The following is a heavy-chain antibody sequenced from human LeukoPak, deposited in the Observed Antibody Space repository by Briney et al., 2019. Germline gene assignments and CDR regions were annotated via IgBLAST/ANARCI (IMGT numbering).Heavy chain of an antibody. CDR2: IYYSGST. CDR1: GGSISSSSYY. Sequence: SETLSLTCTVSGGSISSSSYYWGWIRQPPGKGLEWVGSIYYSGSTYYNPSLKSRVTISVDTSKNQFSLRLSSVTAADTAVYYCARDRWVEYFDYWGQGTLVTVSS. CDR3: ARDRWVEYFDY. D-gene: IGHD4-23*01. V-gene: IGHV4-39*07. J-gene: IGHJ4*02.